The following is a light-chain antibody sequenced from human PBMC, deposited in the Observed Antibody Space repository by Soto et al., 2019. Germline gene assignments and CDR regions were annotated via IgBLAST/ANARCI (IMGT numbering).Light chain of an antibody. V-gene: IGLV1-40*01. Sequence: QSVLTQPPSVSGAPGQRVTISCTGSSSNIGAGYDVHWYQQLPGTAPKLLIYGNSNRPSGVPDRFSGSKSGTSASLAITGLLAEDEADYYCQSYESSLSGYVCGTGTKLTVL. CDR1: SSNIGAGYD. CDR2: GNS. CDR3: QSYESSLSGYV. J-gene: IGLJ1*01.